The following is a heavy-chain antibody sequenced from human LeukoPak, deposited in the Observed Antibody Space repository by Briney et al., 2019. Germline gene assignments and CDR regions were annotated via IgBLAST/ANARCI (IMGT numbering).Heavy chain of an antibody. CDR1: GGSFSGHY. V-gene: IGHV4-59*11. Sequence: PSETLSLTCAVFGGSFSGHYWSWIRQPPGKGLEWIGSIYYSGSTYYNPSLKSRVTISVDTSKNQFSLKLSSVTAADTAVYYCAREVDSGSWGAAFDIWGQGTMVTVSS. CDR3: AREVDSGSWGAAFDI. J-gene: IGHJ3*02. D-gene: IGHD1-26*01. CDR2: IYYSGST.